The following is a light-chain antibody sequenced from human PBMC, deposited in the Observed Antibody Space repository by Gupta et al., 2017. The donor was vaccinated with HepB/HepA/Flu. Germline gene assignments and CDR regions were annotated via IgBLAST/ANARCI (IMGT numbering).Light chain of an antibody. Sequence: DIRMTQFPSSLSASVGDRVTITCRASQAVSYYLAWFQHKPGKAPRSLIYAASTLHSGVPSKFIGSGSGTDFTLTISGLQPEDFATYYCRHDDKSPFIFGHGTKVDIK. V-gene: IGKV1-16*02. CDR2: AAS. J-gene: IGKJ3*01. CDR1: QAVSYY. CDR3: RHDDKSPFI.